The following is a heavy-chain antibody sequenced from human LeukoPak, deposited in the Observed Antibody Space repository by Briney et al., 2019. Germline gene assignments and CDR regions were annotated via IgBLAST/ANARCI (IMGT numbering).Heavy chain of an antibody. J-gene: IGHJ4*02. CDR2: IYYSGST. CDR3: ARELDEAPFDY. V-gene: IGHV4-34*01. D-gene: IGHD3-10*01. CDR1: GGSFSGYY. Sequence: SETLSLTCAVYGGSFSGYYWSWIRQPPGKGLEWIGSIYYSGSTYYNPSLKSRVTISVDTSKNQFSLKLSSVTAADTAVYYCARELDEAPFDYWGQGTLVTVSS.